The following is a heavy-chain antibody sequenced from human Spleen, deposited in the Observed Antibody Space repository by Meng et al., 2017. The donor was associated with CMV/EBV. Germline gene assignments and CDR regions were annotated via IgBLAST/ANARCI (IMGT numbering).Heavy chain of an antibody. CDR3: AGATVQGLNWFDP. D-gene: IGHD4-17*01. Sequence: GGSLRLSCAASGFTFSSYWMHWVRQAPGKGLVWVSRINSDGSSRNYADSVKGRFTISRDNAKNTLYLQMNSLRAEDTAVYYCAGATVQGLNWFDPWGQGTLVTVSS. J-gene: IGHJ5*02. CDR1: GFTFSSYW. CDR2: INSDGSSR. V-gene: IGHV3-74*01.